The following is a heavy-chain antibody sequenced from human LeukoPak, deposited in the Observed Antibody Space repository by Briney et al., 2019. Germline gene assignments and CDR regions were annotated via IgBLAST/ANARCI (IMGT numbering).Heavy chain of an antibody. Sequence: PGGSLRLSCAASGFTFSSYAMHWVRQAPGKGLEYVSAISSNGDSTYYANSVKGRFTISRDNSKNTVYLQMGSLRAEDMAVYYCARGYDRSGYYYGYWGRGTLVTVSS. D-gene: IGHD3-22*01. CDR3: ARGYDRSGYYYGY. J-gene: IGHJ4*02. CDR1: GFTFSSYA. CDR2: ISSNGDST. V-gene: IGHV3-64*01.